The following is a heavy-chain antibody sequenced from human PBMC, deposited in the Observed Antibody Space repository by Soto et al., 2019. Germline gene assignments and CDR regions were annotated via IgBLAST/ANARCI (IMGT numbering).Heavy chain of an antibody. CDR3: ARGGYDTASPYNWFDP. CDR1: GFTFSYYG. CDR2: MWSDGTTK. D-gene: IGHD3-22*01. V-gene: IGHV3-33*03. J-gene: IGHJ5*02. Sequence: GGSLRLSCAASGFTFSYYGMHWVRQAPGKGLEWVAIMWSDGTTKYYADSVKGRFSISRDNSKNTVYLQMNSLRAEDTAAYYCARGGYDTASPYNWFDPWGQGTPVTV.